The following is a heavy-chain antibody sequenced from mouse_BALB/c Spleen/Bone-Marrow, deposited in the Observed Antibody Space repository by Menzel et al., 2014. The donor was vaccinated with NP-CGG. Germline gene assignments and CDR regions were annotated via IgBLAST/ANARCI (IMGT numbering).Heavy chain of an antibody. D-gene: IGHD2-3*01. Sequence: EVKLQESGAEPVKPGASVKLSCTASGFNIKDTYMYWVKQRPEQGLEWIGRIDPANGKTKYDPKFQGKATITADTSSNTAYLQLSSLTSEDTAVYYCARGHGYYVGYYFDNWGQGTTLTVSS. CDR1: GFNIKDTY. V-gene: IGHV14-3*02. CDR3: ARGHGYYVGYYFDN. CDR2: IDPANGKT. J-gene: IGHJ2*01.